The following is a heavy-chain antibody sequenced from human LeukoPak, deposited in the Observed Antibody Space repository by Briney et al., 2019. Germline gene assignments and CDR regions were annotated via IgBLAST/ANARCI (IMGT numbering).Heavy chain of an antibody. J-gene: IGHJ4*02. CDR1: GGTFISYA. D-gene: IGHD4-17*01. Sequence: SVKVSCKASGGTFISYAISWVRQAPGQGLEWMGGIIPIFGTANYAQKFQGRVTITADESTSTAYMELSSLRSEDTAVYYCARDNYGDYACLYGGQGTLVTVSS. V-gene: IGHV1-69*01. CDR2: IIPIFGTA. CDR3: ARDNYGDYACLY.